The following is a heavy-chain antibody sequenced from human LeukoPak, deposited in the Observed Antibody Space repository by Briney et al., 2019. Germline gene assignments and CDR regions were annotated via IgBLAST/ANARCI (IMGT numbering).Heavy chain of an antibody. D-gene: IGHD1-26*01. CDR2: IYYSGST. Sequence: SETLSLTCTVSGGSISSSSSYWGWIRQPPGKELEWIGSIYYSGSTYYNPSLKSRVTISVDTSKNQFSLKLSSVTAADTAVYYCARQSGSYLSSFDYWGQGSLVTVSS. V-gene: IGHV4-39*01. CDR1: GGSISSSSSY. J-gene: IGHJ4*02. CDR3: ARQSGSYLSSFDY.